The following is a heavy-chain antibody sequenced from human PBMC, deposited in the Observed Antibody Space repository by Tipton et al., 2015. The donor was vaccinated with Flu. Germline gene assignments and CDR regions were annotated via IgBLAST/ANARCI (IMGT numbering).Heavy chain of an antibody. V-gene: IGHV3-53*01. D-gene: IGHD3-22*01. CDR3: ATTYYLGYYLDAFDI. J-gene: IGHJ3*02. Sequence: GSLRLSCAASGFTVSNNYMSWVRQAPGKGLEWVSVIYSGGGTYYADSVKGRFTISRDNSKNTLYLQMNSLRAEDTAVYYCATTYYLGYYLDAFDIWGQGTMVTVSS. CDR1: GFTVSNNY. CDR2: IYSGGGT.